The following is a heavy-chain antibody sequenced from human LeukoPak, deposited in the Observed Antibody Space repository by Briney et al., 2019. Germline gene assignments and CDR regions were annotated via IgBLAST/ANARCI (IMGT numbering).Heavy chain of an antibody. V-gene: IGHV3-30-3*01. J-gene: IGHJ3*02. Sequence: GGSLRLSCAASGFTFSNYAFHWVRQAPGKGLEWLAFISYDGNTKYYADSVKGRFTVSRDDSKITLYLQMNSLRAEDTAVYYCAREVYYYDSSGYNDAFDIWGQGTMVTVSS. CDR3: AREVYYYDSSGYNDAFDI. CDR2: ISYDGNTK. D-gene: IGHD3-22*01. CDR1: GFTFSNYA.